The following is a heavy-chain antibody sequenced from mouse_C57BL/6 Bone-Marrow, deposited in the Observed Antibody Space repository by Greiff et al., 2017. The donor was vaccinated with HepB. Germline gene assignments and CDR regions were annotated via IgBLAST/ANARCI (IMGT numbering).Heavy chain of an antibody. J-gene: IGHJ3*01. D-gene: IGHD2-4*01. CDR1: GYTFTSYG. V-gene: IGHV1-81*01. CDR3: VPLYYDYEGVWFAY. Sequence: QVQLKESGAELARPGASVKLSCKASGYTFTSYGISWVKQRTGQGLEWIGEIYPRSGNTYYNEKFKGKATLTADKSSSTAYMELRSLTSEDSAVYFCVPLYYDYEGVWFAYWGQGTLVTVSA. CDR2: IYPRSGNT.